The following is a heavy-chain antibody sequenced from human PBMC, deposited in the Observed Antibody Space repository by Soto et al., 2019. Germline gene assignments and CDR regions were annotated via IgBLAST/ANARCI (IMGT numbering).Heavy chain of an antibody. D-gene: IGHD3-16*02. CDR1: GFTLSMSA. CDR3: AKDRGIIVKAGDAFDV. V-gene: IGHV3-23*01. J-gene: IGHJ3*01. CDR2: ISDSGDRT. Sequence: GPLRLSCASSGFTLSMSAVNWVRQAPGKGLEWVSYISDSGDRTYYADSVKGRFTISRDRSKNTVSLQMDSLRAEDTAVYYCAKDRGIIVKAGDAFDVWGQGXKVTV.